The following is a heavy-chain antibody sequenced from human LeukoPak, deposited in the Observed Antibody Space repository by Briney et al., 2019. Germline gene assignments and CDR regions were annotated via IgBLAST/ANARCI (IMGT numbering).Heavy chain of an antibody. CDR2: ISYDGSNK. CDR1: GFTFSSYA. CDR3: ARPSYYDFWSGYYH. J-gene: IGHJ5*02. Sequence: GRSLRLSCAASGFTFSSYAMHWVRQAPGKGLEWVAVISYDGSNKYYADSVKGGFTISRDNSKNTLYLQMNSLRAEDTAVYYCARPSYYDFWSGYYHWGQGTLVTVSS. V-gene: IGHV3-30-3*01. D-gene: IGHD3-3*01.